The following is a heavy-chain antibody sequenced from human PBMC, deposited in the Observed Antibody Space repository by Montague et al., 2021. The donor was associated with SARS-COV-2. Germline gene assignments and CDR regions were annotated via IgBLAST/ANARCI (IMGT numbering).Heavy chain of an antibody. D-gene: IGHD5-12*01. Sequence: SETLSLTCTVSGGSISSSSYYWGWIRQPPGKGLEWIGSIYYSGXTXYXXXXKXRVTISVDMSKNQFSLKLSSVTAADTAVCYCARHERQWLRLYPYYFDYWGQGTLVTVSS. V-gene: IGHV4-39*01. J-gene: IGHJ4*02. CDR1: GGSISSSSYY. CDR2: IYYSGXT. CDR3: ARHERQWLRLYPYYFDY.